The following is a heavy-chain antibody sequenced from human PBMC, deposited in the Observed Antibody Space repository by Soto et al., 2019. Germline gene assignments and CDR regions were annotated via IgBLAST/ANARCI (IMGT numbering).Heavy chain of an antibody. CDR1: GYSFAGYW. D-gene: IGHD3-22*01. V-gene: IGHV5-10-1*01. CDR2: IGPSDSPT. CDR3: ARQIYDSDTGPNFQYYFDS. Sequence: PGEALKISCKGSGYSFAGYWITWVRQKPGKGLERMGRIGPSDSPTYYSPSFRGHVTISVTKSITTVFLQWSSLRASDTAMYYCARQIYDSDTGPNFQYYFDSWGQGTPVTVSS. J-gene: IGHJ4*02.